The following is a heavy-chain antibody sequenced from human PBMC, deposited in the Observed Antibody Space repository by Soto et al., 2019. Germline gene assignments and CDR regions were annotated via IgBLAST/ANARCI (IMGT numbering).Heavy chain of an antibody. J-gene: IGHJ6*02. CDR2: ISYDGSNK. CDR3: ARPLDYGDYAYYGMDV. V-gene: IGHV3-30-3*01. Sequence: QVQLVESGGGVVQPGRSLRLSCTASGFTFSSYAMHWVRQAPGQGLEWVAVISYDGSNKYYADSVKGRFTISRDNSKNTLYLQMNSLRAEDTAVYYCARPLDYGDYAYYGMDVWGQGTTVTVSS. D-gene: IGHD4-17*01. CDR1: GFTFSSYA.